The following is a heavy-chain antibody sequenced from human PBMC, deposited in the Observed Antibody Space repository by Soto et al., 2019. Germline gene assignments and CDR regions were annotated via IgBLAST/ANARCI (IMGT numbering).Heavy chain of an antibody. V-gene: IGHV1-69*02. CDR3: ARTPTVGGSLFDY. J-gene: IGHJ4*02. CDR1: GGTFSSYT. CDR2: IIPILGIA. Sequence: QVQLVQSGAEVKKPGSSVKVSCKASGGTFSSYTISWVRQAPGQGLEWMGRIIPILGIANYAQKFQCRVTITADKSTSTAYMELNSLRSEDKAVYYCARTPTVGGSLFDYWGQGTLVTVAS. D-gene: IGHD2-15*01.